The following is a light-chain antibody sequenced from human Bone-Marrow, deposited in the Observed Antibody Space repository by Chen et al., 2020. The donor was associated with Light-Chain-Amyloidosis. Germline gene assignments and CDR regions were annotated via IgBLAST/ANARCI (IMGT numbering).Light chain of an antibody. CDR1: DLPTKY. CDR2: RDT. CDR3: QSADSSGTYEVI. J-gene: IGLJ2*01. V-gene: IGLV3-25*03. Sequence: SYELTHPPSVSVPPGRTARITCSGDDLPTKYAYGYQQEPGQAPVLVIHRDTERPSGISERFSGSSSGTTATLTISGVQAEDEADYHCQSADSSGTYEVIFGGGTKLTVL.